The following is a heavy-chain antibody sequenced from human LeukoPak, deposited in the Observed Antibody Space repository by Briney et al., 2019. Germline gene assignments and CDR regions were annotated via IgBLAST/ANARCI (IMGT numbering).Heavy chain of an antibody. V-gene: IGHV3-30*18. Sequence: GGSLRLSCAASGFTFSSYGMHWVRQAPGKGLEWVAVISYDGSNKYYADSVKGRFTISRDNSKNTLYLQMNSLRAEDTAVYYCAKNSDCSSTSCYSYYYGMGVWGQGTTVTVSS. CDR2: ISYDGSNK. J-gene: IGHJ6*02. CDR1: GFTFSSYG. CDR3: AKNSDCSSTSCYSYYYGMGV. D-gene: IGHD2-2*01.